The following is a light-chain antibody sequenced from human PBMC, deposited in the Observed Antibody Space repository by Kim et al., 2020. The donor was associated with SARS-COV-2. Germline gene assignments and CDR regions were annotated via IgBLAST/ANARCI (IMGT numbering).Light chain of an antibody. V-gene: IGLV1-40*01. CDR1: SSNIGAGYD. Sequence: GQKVTISCTGSSSNIGAGYDVHWYQQLPGTAPKLLIYGNNNRPSGAPDRFSGSKSGTSASLAITGLQAEDEADYYCQSSDSSLSVIFGGGTQLTVL. CDR3: QSSDSSLSVI. CDR2: GNN. J-gene: IGLJ2*01.